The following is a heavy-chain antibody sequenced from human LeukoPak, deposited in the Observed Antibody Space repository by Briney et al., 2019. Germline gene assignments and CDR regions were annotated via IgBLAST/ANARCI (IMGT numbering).Heavy chain of an antibody. CDR1: GFTFSSYG. CDR3: AKVGQAFDI. J-gene: IGHJ3*02. CDR2: ISYDGSNK. V-gene: IGHV3-30*18. Sequence: AGGSLRLSCAASGFTFSSYGMHWVRQAPGKGLEWVAVISYDGSNKYYADSVKGRFTISRDNSKNTLYLQMNSLRAEDTAVYYCAKVGQAFDIWGQGTMVTVSS.